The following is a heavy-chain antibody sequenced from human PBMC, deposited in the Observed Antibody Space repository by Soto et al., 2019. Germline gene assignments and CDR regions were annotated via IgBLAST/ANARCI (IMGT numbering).Heavy chain of an antibody. D-gene: IGHD3-22*01. CDR2: IIPIFGTA. V-gene: IGHV1-69*12. CDR3: AREGHYDSSGPCPFDI. Sequence: QVQLVQSGAEVKKPGSSVKVSCKASGGTFSSYAISWLRQAPGQGLEWMGGIIPIFGTANYAQKFQGRVTITADESTSTAYMELSRLRSEDTAVYYCAREGHYDSSGPCPFDIWGQGTMVTVSS. J-gene: IGHJ3*02. CDR1: GGTFSSYA.